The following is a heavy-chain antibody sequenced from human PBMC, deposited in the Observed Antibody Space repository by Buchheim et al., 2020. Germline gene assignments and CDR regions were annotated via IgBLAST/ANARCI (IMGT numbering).Heavy chain of an antibody. CDR2: ISSSVSTI. CDR3: ARDEGYSYGWVSADYYYYGMDV. CDR1: GFTFSSYE. D-gene: IGHD5-18*01. Sequence: EVQLVESGGGLVQPGGSLRLSCAASGFTFSSYEMNWVRQAPGKGLEWVLYISSSVSTIYYADSVKGRFTISRDNAKNSLYLQMNSLRAEDTAVYYCARDEGYSYGWVSADYYYYGMDVWGQGTT. J-gene: IGHJ6*02. V-gene: IGHV3-48*03.